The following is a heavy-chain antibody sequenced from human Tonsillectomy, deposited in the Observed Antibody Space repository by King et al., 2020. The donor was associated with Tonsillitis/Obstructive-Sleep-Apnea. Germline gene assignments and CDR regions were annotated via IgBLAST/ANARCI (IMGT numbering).Heavy chain of an antibody. D-gene: IGHD3-22*01. Sequence: QLVQSGAEVKKPGASVKVSCKASGYTFTNYGISWVRQAPGQGLEWMAWISAHNGHTNYAQKFQGRVTMTTDASTSTAYMELRSLRSDDTAVYYCARDSMSHYYDSSAYYTFNYWGQGPLVTVSS. CDR2: ISAHNGHT. J-gene: IGHJ4*02. CDR3: ARDSMSHYYDSSAYYTFNY. V-gene: IGHV1-18*01. CDR1: GYTFTNYG.